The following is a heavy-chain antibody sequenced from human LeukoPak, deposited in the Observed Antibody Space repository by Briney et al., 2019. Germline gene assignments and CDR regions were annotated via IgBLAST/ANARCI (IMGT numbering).Heavy chain of an antibody. V-gene: IGHV6-1*01. CDR1: GDSFSSNDAV. Sequence: SQTLSLTCAISGDSFSSNDAVWNWIRQSPSRGLEWLGRTYYRSTWVYDYAASVQSRIIINPDTSKNQFSLQLNSVAPEDTAVYYCARENTLVRGTRNPFDYWGQGTLVTVSS. CDR2: TYYRSTWVY. CDR3: ARENTLVRGTRNPFDY. D-gene: IGHD3-10*01. J-gene: IGHJ4*02.